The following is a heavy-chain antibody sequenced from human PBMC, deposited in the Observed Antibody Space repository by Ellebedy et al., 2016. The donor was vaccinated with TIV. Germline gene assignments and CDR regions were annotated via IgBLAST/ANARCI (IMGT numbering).Heavy chain of an antibody. D-gene: IGHD2-15*01. J-gene: IGHJ4*02. Sequence: ASVKVSCKASGYTFTSYGISWVRQAPGQGLEWMGWINPNSGGPNYAQKFQGRVTMTRDTSISTAYMELSRLRSDDTAVYYCARDRRGYCSGGSCYLPFHWGQGTLVTVSS. CDR3: ARDRRGYCSGGSCYLPFH. V-gene: IGHV1-2*02. CDR1: GYTFTSYG. CDR2: INPNSGGP.